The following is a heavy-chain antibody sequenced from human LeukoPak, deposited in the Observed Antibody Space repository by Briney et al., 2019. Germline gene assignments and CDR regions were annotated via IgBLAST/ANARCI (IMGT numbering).Heavy chain of an antibody. CDR3: ATDHGSGSWSYYAKTFDI. Sequence: GGSLRLSCAASGFTFTRYAMNWVRQAPGKGLEWVSYISSSSTTIHYADSVKGRFTISRDNAKNALYLQMNSLRDEDTAVYYCATDHGSGSWSYYAKTFDIWGRGTMVTVSS. CDR1: GFTFTRYA. V-gene: IGHV3-48*02. J-gene: IGHJ3*02. D-gene: IGHD3-10*01. CDR2: ISSSSTTI.